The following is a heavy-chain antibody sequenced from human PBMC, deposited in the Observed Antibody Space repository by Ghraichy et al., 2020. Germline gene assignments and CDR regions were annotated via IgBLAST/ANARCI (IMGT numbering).Heavy chain of an antibody. J-gene: IGHJ4*02. CDR2: IYYSGST. CDR1: GGSISSSSYY. CDR3: ARLTIPRDFWSGYYSDY. Sequence: SETLSLTCTVSGGSISSSSYYWGWIRQPPGKGLEWIGSIYYSGSTYYNPSLKSRVTISVDTSKNQFSLKLSSVTAADTAVYYCARLTIPRDFWSGYYSDYWGQGTLVTVSS. V-gene: IGHV4-39*01. D-gene: IGHD3-3*01.